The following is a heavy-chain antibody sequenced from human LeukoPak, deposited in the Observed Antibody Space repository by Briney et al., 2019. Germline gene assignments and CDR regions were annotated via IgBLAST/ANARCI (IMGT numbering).Heavy chain of an antibody. J-gene: IGHJ4*02. Sequence: GGSLRLSCAASGFTFSSYEMNWVRQAPGKGLEWASYIRSSGSTTYYADSVKGRFTISRDNARSSLFLQMNSLRPEDTAVYYCAAGILGFDSGSWGQGTVTVSS. V-gene: IGHV3-48*03. D-gene: IGHD2/OR15-2a*01. CDR3: AAGILGFDSGS. CDR1: GFTFSSYE. CDR2: IRSSGSTT.